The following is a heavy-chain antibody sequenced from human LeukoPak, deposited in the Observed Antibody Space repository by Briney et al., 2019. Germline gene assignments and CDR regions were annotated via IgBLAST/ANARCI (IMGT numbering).Heavy chain of an antibody. D-gene: IGHD3-9*01. Sequence: SSETLSLTCTVSGGSISSSSYYWGWIRQPPGKGLEWIGSIYYSGSTYYNPSLKSRVTISVDTSKNQFSLKLSSVTAADTAVYYCARLYYDILAGYYFDHWGQGTLVTVSS. CDR3: ARLYYDILAGYYFDH. J-gene: IGHJ4*02. V-gene: IGHV4-39*01. CDR1: GGSISSSSYY. CDR2: IYYSGST.